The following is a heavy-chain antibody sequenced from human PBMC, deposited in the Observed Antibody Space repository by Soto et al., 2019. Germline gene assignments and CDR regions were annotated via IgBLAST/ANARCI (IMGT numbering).Heavy chain of an antibody. CDR1: GYTLTELS. J-gene: IGHJ6*03. CDR3: ATGSTERRATVYYYMDV. CDR2: FDPEDGET. V-gene: IGHV1-24*01. D-gene: IGHD4-4*01. Sequence: GASVKVSCKVSGYTLTELSMHWVRQAPGKRLEWMGGFDPEDGETIYAQKFQGRVTMTEDTSTDTAYMELSSLRSEDTAVYYCATGSTERRATVYYYMDVWGKGTTVTVSS.